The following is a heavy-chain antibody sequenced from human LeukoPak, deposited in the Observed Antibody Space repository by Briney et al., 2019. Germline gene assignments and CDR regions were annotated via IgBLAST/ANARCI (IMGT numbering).Heavy chain of an antibody. Sequence: GGSLRLSCAASGFNFANHAMSWVRQTPGKGLEWVSAISGGGDITYYADSVTGRFTISRDNSKDTLFLQMHSLRPGDTAVYYCARVGSGWEFDYWGQGTLVTVSS. CDR2: ISGGGDIT. D-gene: IGHD6-19*01. CDR3: ARVGSGWEFDY. V-gene: IGHV3-23*01. J-gene: IGHJ4*02. CDR1: GFNFANHA.